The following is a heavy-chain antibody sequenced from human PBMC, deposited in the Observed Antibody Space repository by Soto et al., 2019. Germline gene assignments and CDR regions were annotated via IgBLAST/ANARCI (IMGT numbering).Heavy chain of an antibody. Sequence: QVQLVESGGGVVQPGRSLRLSCAASGFTFSSYGMHWVRQAPGKGLEWVALISYDGSNKYSADSVKGRFTISRDNSQNTLYLQMNSLRAEDTAMYYCVPLLVRGGDFDYWGQGTLVTVSS. V-gene: IGHV3-30*03. D-gene: IGHD3-10*01. CDR2: ISYDGSNK. CDR1: GFTFSSYG. CDR3: VPLLVRGGDFDY. J-gene: IGHJ4*02.